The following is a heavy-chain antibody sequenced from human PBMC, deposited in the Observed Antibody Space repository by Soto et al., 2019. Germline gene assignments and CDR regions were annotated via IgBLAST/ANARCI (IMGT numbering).Heavy chain of an antibody. V-gene: IGHV5-51*01. CDR3: ARAGGTTVTGLWHFDS. CDR2: IKPGTSDI. CDR1: GYKFGSAW. Sequence: GESLKISCKGVGYKFGSAWIGWVRQMPGKGLEWMGIIKPGTSDIRYSPSCRGHVTISADEAVSTAYLQWSSLKASDTAMYYCARAGGTTVTGLWHFDSWGQGTLVTVSS. J-gene: IGHJ4*02. D-gene: IGHD4-17*01.